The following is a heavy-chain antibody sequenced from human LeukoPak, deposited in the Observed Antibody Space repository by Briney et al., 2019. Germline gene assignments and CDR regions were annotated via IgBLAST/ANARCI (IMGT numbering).Heavy chain of an antibody. D-gene: IGHD4-23*01. Sequence: APVKVSCKASGYTFTSYAMHWVRQAPGQRLEWMGWINAGNGNTKYSQKFQGRVTITRDTSASTAYMELSSLRSEDTAVYYCARDIPGMTVVSDAFDIWGQGTMVTVSS. CDR3: ARDIPGMTVVSDAFDI. V-gene: IGHV1-3*01. CDR1: GYTFTSYA. CDR2: INAGNGNT. J-gene: IGHJ3*02.